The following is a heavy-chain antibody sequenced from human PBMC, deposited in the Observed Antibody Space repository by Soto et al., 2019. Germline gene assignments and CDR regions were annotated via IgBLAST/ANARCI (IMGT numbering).Heavy chain of an antibody. CDR2: IYDSGNT. CDR1: GGSISDGAYY. V-gene: IGHV4-30-4*01. J-gene: IGHJ4*02. CDR3: ASGLSGEKVDQ. Sequence: QVQLQESGPGLVKPSQTLSLTCTVSGGSISDGAYYWSWIRQPPGKGLEWIGHIYDSGNTYNNPSLKSRLTISGDASKNHFSLNLNSVTAADTAVYYCASGLSGEKVDQWGQGTLVTVSS. D-gene: IGHD2-21*01.